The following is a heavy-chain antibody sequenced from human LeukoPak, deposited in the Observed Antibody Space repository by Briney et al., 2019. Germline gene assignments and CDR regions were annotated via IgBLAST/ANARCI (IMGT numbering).Heavy chain of an antibody. V-gene: IGHV3-30*03. CDR2: ISYDGSNK. CDR1: GFTFSSYS. J-gene: IGHJ5*02. CDR3: AGSFAGSFGWFDP. D-gene: IGHD1-26*01. Sequence: KPGGSLRLSCAASGFTFSSYSMNWVRQAPVKGLEWVALISYDGSNKYYADSVKGRFTISRDNSKNTLYLQMNSLRAEDTAVYYCAGSFAGSFGWFDPWGQGTLVTVSS.